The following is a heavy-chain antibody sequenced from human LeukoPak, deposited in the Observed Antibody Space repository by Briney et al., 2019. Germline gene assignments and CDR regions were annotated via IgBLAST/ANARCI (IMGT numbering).Heavy chain of an antibody. CDR2: IIPIFGTA. V-gene: IGHV1-69*13. CDR1: GGTSSSYA. J-gene: IGHJ5*02. Sequence: ASVTVSCKASGGTSSSYAISWVRQAPGQGLEWMGGIIPIFGTANYAQKFQGRVTITADESTSTAYMELSSLRSEDTAVYYCARSVARGQFDPWGQGTLVTVSS. CDR3: ARSVARGQFDP. D-gene: IGHD2-21*01.